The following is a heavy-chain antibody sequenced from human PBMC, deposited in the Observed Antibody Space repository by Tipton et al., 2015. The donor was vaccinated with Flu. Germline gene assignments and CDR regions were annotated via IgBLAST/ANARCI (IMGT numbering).Heavy chain of an antibody. D-gene: IGHD2-21*01. CDR2: MSATDYKT. J-gene: IGHJ4*02. CDR3: AKDQAYSFDY. CDR1: GFTFSIYA. Sequence: CAASGFTFSIYAMSWVRQAPGKGLEWVSAMSATDYKTYYADSVKGRFTISRDNSKGTLYLQMNSLRAEDTAVYYCAKDQAYSFDYWGQGTLVTVSS. V-gene: IGHV3-23*01.